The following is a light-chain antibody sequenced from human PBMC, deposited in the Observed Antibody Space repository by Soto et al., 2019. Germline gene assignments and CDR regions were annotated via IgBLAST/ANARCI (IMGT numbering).Light chain of an antibody. J-gene: IGKJ3*01. Sequence: DIQMTQSPSSVSASVGDRVTITCRASRDINKWLAWHQQKPVKAPNLLIFSASSLQSGGPSRFSGSGSGTDFTLTITNLQHEDVAIYYCQQAHSFPLTFGPGTKVDLK. CDR3: QQAHSFPLT. CDR1: RDINKW. V-gene: IGKV1-12*01. CDR2: SAS.